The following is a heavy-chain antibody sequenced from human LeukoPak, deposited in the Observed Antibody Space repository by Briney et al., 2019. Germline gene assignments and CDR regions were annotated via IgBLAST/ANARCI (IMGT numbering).Heavy chain of an antibody. J-gene: IGHJ4*02. V-gene: IGHV3-30*18. D-gene: IGHD5-24*01. CDR2: ISYDGKNE. Sequence: GGSLRLSCAASGFTFSNFGMHWVRQAPGKGLEWVAVISYDGKNEYYTDSVKGRFTISRDNAKNTLYLQMNSLSAEDTAVYYCAKQMAVDYFDYWGQGTLVTVSS. CDR3: AKQMAVDYFDY. CDR1: GFTFSNFG.